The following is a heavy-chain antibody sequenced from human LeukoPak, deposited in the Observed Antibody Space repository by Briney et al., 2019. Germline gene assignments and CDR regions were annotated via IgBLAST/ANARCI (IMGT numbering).Heavy chain of an antibody. J-gene: IGHJ4*02. V-gene: IGHV4-34*01. Sequence: PSETLSLTCAVYGGSFSGYYWSWIRQPPGKGLEWIGKINHSGSTNYNPSLKSRVTISVDTSKNQFSLKLSSVTAADTAVYYCARGEGHSSCWIYYFDYWGQGTLVTVSS. CDR1: GGSFSGYY. CDR3: ARGEGHSSCWIYYFDY. CDR2: INHSGST. D-gene: IGHD6-19*01.